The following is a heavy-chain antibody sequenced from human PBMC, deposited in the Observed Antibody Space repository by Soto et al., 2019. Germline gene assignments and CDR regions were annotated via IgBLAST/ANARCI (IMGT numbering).Heavy chain of an antibody. CDR1: GGTFSSYS. J-gene: IGHJ4*02. Sequence: QVQLVQPGAEVKNPGSSVNVSCKASGGTFSSYSITWVRQAPGQGLEWMGEIIPIFGTANYVQKFQGRVTITADESTSTDDMELSSLRSGDTAVYYCARDGGRHSGDIDYWGQGTVVTVSS. D-gene: IGHD1-26*01. CDR2: IIPIFGTA. CDR3: ARDGGRHSGDIDY. V-gene: IGHV1-69*01.